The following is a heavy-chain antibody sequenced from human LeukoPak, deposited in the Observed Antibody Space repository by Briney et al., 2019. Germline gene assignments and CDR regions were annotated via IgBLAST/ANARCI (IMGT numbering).Heavy chain of an antibody. CDR3: ARLSFYDGGVGY. Sequence: GGSLRLSCAASGFTFSSYSMNWVRQAPGKGLEWVSSISSSSSYIYYADSVKGRSTISRDNAENSLYLQMNSLRAEDTAVYYCARLSFYDGGVGYWGQGTLVTVSS. CDR1: GFTFSSYS. V-gene: IGHV3-21*01. D-gene: IGHD2/OR15-2a*01. J-gene: IGHJ4*02. CDR2: ISSSSSYI.